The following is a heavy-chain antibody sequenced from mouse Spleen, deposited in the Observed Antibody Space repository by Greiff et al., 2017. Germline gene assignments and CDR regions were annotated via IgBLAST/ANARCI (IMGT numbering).Heavy chain of an antibody. J-gene: IGHJ4*01. Sequence: VQLQQPGAELVKPGASVKLSCTASGFNFKDYYMHWVKQRPEQGLEWIGRIDPEDGETKYAPNFQGKATITADTSSNTAYLQLSSLTSEDTAVYYCARDGYLPHYDMDYWGQGTSVTVSS. CDR1: GFNFKDYY. D-gene: IGHD2-3*01. V-gene: IGHV14-2*01. CDR3: ARDGYLPHYDMDY. CDR2: IDPEDGET.